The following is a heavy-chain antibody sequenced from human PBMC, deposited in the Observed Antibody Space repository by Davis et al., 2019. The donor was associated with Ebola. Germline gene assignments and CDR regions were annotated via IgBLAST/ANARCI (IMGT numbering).Heavy chain of an antibody. V-gene: IGHV3-9*01. D-gene: IGHD2-21*01. J-gene: IGHJ4*02. Sequence: SLKISCAASGFTFDDCAMHWVRQAPGKGLEWVSGISWNSGSIGYADSVKGRFTISRDNAKNSLYLQMNSLRAEDTALYYCAKVGYCGGDCSYFDYWGQGTLVTVSS. CDR3: AKVGYCGGDCSYFDY. CDR1: GFTFDDCA. CDR2: ISWNSGSI.